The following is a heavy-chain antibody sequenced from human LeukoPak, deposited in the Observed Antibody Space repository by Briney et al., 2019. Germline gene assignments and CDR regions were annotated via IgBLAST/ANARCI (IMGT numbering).Heavy chain of an antibody. CDR3: AKLTVSTRNFDL. V-gene: IGHV3-9*01. D-gene: IGHD4-17*01. J-gene: IGHJ2*01. CDR2: ISWNSGSI. CDR1: GFTFDDYA. Sequence: PGGSLRLSCAASGFTFDDYAMHWVRQAPGKGLEWVSGISWNSGSIGYADSVKGRFTISRDNAKDSLYLQMNSLRAEDTALYYCAKLTVSTRNFDLWGRGTLVTVSS.